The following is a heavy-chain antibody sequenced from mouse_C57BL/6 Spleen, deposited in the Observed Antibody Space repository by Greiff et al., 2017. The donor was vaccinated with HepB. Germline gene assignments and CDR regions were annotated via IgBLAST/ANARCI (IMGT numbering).Heavy chain of an antibody. J-gene: IGHJ1*03. CDR2: IYPGSGST. D-gene: IGHD2-2*01. CDR1: GYTFTSYW. Sequence: QVHVKQPGAELVKPGASVKMSCKASGYTFTSYWITWVKQRPGQGLEWIGDIYPGSGSTNYNEKFKSKATLTVDTSSSTAYMQLSSLTSEDSAVYYCARSLWLPRLYFDVWGTGTTVTVSS. V-gene: IGHV1-55*01. CDR3: ARSLWLPRLYFDV.